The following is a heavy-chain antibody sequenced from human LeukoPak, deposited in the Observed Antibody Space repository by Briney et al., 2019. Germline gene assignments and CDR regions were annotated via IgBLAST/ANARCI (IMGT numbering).Heavy chain of an antibody. D-gene: IGHD2-15*01. J-gene: IGHJ4*02. CDR1: GFTFSSYG. CDR3: AKEVGYCSGGSCYVGDY. V-gene: IGHV3-30*18. CDR2: ISYDGSNK. Sequence: PGRSLRLSCAASGFTFSSYGMHWVRQAPGKGLEWVAVISYDGSNKYYADSVKGRFTISRDNSKNTLYLQMNSLRAEDRAVYYCAKEVGYCSGGSCYVGDYWGQGTLVTVSS.